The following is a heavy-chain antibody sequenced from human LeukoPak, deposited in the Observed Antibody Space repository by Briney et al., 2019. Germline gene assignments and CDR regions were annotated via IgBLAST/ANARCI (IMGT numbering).Heavy chain of an antibody. CDR2: IGTAGDT. CDR3: ARAAPHYGGNSLDY. V-gene: IGHV3-13*01. J-gene: IGHJ4*02. Sequence: GGSLRLSCAASGFTFSSYDMHWVRHATGKGLEWVSAIGTAGDTYYPGSVKGRFTISRENAKNSLYLQMNSLRAGDTAVYYCARAAPHYGGNSLDYWGQGTLVTVSS. D-gene: IGHD4-23*01. CDR1: GFTFSSYD.